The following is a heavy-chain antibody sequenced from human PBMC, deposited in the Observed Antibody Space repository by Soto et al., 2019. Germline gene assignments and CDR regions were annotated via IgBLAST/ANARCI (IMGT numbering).Heavy chain of an antibody. D-gene: IGHD3-22*01. CDR2: IIPIFGTA. J-gene: IGHJ5*02. V-gene: IGHV1-69*06. CDR3: ARVLLDSSGYRTRNWFDP. Sequence: SVKVSCKASGGTFSSYAISWVRQAPGQGLEWIGGIIPIFGTANYAQKFQGRVTITADKSTSTAYMELSSLRSEDTAEYYCARVLLDSSGYRTRNWFDPWGQGTLVTVSS. CDR1: GGTFSSYA.